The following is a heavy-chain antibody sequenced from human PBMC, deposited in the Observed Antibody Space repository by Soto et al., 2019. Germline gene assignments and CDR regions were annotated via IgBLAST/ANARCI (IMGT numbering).Heavy chain of an antibody. V-gene: IGHV1-69*01. CDR3: ARGASGGVEYWYFDL. D-gene: IGHD2-8*02. CDR2: INTKFGAT. CDR1: GGSFSKKA. Sequence: QVQLVQSGAELKKPGSSVKVSCEASGGSFSKKAISWLRQAPGQGLEWMGGINTKFGATNYAPKLQGRITITADESTNTAYMTLSTLTFENTAAYYFARGASGGVEYWYFDLWGRGTLVSVSS. J-gene: IGHJ2*01.